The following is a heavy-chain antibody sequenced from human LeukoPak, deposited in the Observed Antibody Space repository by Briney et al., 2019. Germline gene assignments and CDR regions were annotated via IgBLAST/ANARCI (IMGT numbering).Heavy chain of an antibody. Sequence: PSETLSLTCSVSGGSISADYWIWIRQPAGKGLEYIGRYYPNGSTNYNPSLQSRVTMSVDTSKNQFSLKLSSVTAADTAVYYCARVSYYDYVWGSYRSSGLNYYMDVWGKGTTVTISS. CDR3: ARVSYYDYVWGSYRSSGLNYYMDV. CDR2: YYPNGST. D-gene: IGHD3-16*02. V-gene: IGHV4-4*07. J-gene: IGHJ6*03. CDR1: GGSISADY.